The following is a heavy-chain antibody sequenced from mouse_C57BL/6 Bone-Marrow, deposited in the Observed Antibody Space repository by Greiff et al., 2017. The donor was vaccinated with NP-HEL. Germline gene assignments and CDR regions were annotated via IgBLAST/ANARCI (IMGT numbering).Heavy chain of an antibody. D-gene: IGHD2-3*01. CDR1: GYTFTEYT. CDR2: FYPGSGSI. J-gene: IGHJ3*01. Sequence: VHLVESGAELVKPGASVKLSCKASGYTFTEYTIHWVKQRSGQGLEWIGWFYPGSGSIKYNEKFKDKATLTADKSSSTVYMELSRLTSEDSAVYFCARHEDHYHDGYFLFAYWGQGTLVTVSA. CDR3: ARHEDHYHDGYFLFAY. V-gene: IGHV1-62-2*01.